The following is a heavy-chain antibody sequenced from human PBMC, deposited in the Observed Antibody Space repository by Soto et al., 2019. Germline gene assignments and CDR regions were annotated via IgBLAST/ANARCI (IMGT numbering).Heavy chain of an antibody. V-gene: IGHV3-23*01. CDR2: ISGSGGST. J-gene: IGHJ6*02. CDR3: AKVVKYDVLTGYYKGPDYYGMDV. Sequence: GGSLRLSCAASGFTFSSYWMHWVRQAPGKGLVWVSRISGSGGSTHYADSVEGRFTISRDNSKNTLYLEMDSLRAEDTAVYYCAKVVKYDVLTGYYKGPDYYGMDVWGQGTTVTVSS. CDR1: GFTFSSYW. D-gene: IGHD3-9*01.